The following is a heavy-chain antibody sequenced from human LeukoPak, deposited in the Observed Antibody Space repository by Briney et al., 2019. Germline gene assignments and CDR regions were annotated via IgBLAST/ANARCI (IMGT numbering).Heavy chain of an antibody. J-gene: IGHJ4*02. CDR2: ISRNGIRT. CDR1: GFTFTNYT. Sequence: GGSLRLSCAASGFTFTNYTMHWVRQAPGKGLEYVSAISRNGIRTYYANCVKGRFTISRDNSKNTLYLQMGSLRAEDTAVYYCAKDKGYSSGWYDYWGQGTLVTVSS. CDR3: AKDKGYSSGWYDY. D-gene: IGHD6-19*01. V-gene: IGHV3-64*01.